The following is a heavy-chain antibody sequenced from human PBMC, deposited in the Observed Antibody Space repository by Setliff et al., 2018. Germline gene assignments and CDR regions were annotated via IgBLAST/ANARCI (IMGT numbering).Heavy chain of an antibody. D-gene: IGHD6-13*01. CDR3: VKGDSTPPHWYFDL. CDR1: TFTFSDDY. V-gene: IGHV3-11*04. CDR2: IGSSGSPT. Sequence: GGSLRLSCVASTFTFSDDYMSWIRQAPGKGLEWIAFIGSSGSPTYYAESVKGRFALSRDNTNKSVNLEMNSLRVEDTAIYFCVKGDSTPPHWYFDLWGQGTTVTVSS. J-gene: IGHJ6*02.